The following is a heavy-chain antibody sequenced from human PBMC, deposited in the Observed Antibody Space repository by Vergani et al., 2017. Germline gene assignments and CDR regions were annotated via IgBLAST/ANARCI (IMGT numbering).Heavy chain of an antibody. D-gene: IGHD1-26*01. CDR1: GFTLSSYA. CDR3: ARGHPVGSY. Sequence: EIELSESGGGLVQPGGSLRLSCAAAGFTLSSYAMSWVRQAPGKGLEWVAAIKGDGSAKQYVESVKGRFTISRDNAKSSLYLQMNSLRVADTAVYYCARGHPVGSYWGQGTLVTVSS. CDR2: IKGDGSAK. V-gene: IGHV3-7*01. J-gene: IGHJ4*02.